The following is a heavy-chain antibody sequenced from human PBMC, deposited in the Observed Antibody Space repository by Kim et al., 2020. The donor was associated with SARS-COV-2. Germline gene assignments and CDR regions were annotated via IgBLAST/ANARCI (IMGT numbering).Heavy chain of an antibody. Sequence: GGSLRLSCAASGFTLSNYWMHWVRQAPGRGLVWVSRSNGDGSRPTYADSVKGRFTVSGDNAKNTLYLQMNSLRAEDTAVYYCAKSYWIDPRGQGTLVTVSS. J-gene: IGHJ5*02. V-gene: IGHV3-74*01. D-gene: IGHD3-10*01. CDR1: GFTLSNYW. CDR2: SNGDGSRP. CDR3: AKSYWIDP.